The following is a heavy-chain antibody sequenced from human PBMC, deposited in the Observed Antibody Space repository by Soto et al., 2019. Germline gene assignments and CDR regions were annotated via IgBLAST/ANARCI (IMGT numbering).Heavy chain of an antibody. V-gene: IGHV1-69*12. Sequence: QVQLVQSGAEVKKPESSVKVSCKAPGGTFSTYAISWVRQAPGQGLEWMGGIIPMFGTANYAQRFQDRVTTAADESTNTVYMELSSLRSEDTAVYFCASGIQLWLRRINHGYSCWGQGNLVTVSS. CDR2: IIPMFGTA. CDR3: ASGIQLWLRRINHGYSC. D-gene: IGHD5-18*01. J-gene: IGHJ4*02. CDR1: GGTFSTYA.